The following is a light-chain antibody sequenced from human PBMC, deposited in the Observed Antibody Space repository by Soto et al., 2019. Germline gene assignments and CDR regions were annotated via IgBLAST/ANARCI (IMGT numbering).Light chain of an antibody. CDR2: AAS. CDR3: QQLNSYLPPIT. Sequence: IQLTQSPSSLSASVGDRVTITCRASQGISSYLAWYQQKPGKAPKLLIYAASTLQSGVPSRFSGSGSGTDFTLTISSLQPEDFATYYCQQLNSYLPPITFGQGTRLEI. CDR1: QGISSY. J-gene: IGKJ5*01. V-gene: IGKV1-9*01.